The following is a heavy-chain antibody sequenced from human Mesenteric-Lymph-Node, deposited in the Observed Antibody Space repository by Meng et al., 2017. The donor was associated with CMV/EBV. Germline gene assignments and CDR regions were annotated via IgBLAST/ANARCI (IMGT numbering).Heavy chain of an antibody. CDR1: GFTFSTYW. D-gene: IGHD1-26*01. V-gene: IGHV3-74*01. Sequence: GESLKISCVASGFTFSTYWMHWVRQAPGKGLVWVSRINSDGGTTNYADSVKGRFTISRDNAENTLYLQMNSLRAEDTAVYYCAREGYSGSIDYWGQGTLVTVSS. CDR3: AREGYSGSIDY. J-gene: IGHJ4*02. CDR2: INSDGGTT.